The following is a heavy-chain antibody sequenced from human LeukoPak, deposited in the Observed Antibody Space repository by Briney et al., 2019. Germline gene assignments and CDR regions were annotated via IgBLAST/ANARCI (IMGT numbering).Heavy chain of an antibody. J-gene: IGHJ4*02. V-gene: IGHV5-51*01. CDR1: GYTFTTSW. D-gene: IGHD6-6*01. CDR2: IYPGDSDT. CDR3: ARLIGGIAARSYFDY. Sequence: GESLKISCQGSGYTFTTSWIGWVRQMPGKGLEWMGIIYPGDSDTRYSPSFQGQVTISADKSISTAYLQWSSLKASDTAMYYCARLIGGIAARSYFDYWGQGTLVTVSS.